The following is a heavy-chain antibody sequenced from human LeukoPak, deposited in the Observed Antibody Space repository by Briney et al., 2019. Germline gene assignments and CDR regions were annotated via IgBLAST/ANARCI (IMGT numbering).Heavy chain of an antibody. Sequence: ASETLSLTCAVYGGSFSGYYWSWIREPPGKGLEWIWEINHSGSTNYNPSFKSRVTISVATSKHQFSLKLSSVTAADTAVYYCARGQIVVVPAARGYYYGMDVWGQGTTVTVYS. CDR2: INHSGST. V-gene: IGHV4-34*01. D-gene: IGHD2-2*01. CDR3: ARGQIVVVPAARGYYYGMDV. CDR1: GGSFSGYY. J-gene: IGHJ6*02.